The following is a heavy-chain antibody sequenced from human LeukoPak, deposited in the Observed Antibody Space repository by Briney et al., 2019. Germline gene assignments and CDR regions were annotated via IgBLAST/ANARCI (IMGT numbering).Heavy chain of an antibody. J-gene: IGHJ5*02. CDR1: GGSISSYY. V-gene: IGHV4-59*01. CDR3: AXGPLGYCTNGVCYAGWFDP. CDR2: IYYSGST. Sequence: PSETLSLTCTVSGGSISSYYWSWIRQPPGKGLEWIGYIYYSGSTNYNPSLKSRVTISVDTSKNQFSLKLSSVTAADTAVYYCAXGPLGYCTNGVCYAGWFDPWGQGTLVTVSS. D-gene: IGHD2-8*01.